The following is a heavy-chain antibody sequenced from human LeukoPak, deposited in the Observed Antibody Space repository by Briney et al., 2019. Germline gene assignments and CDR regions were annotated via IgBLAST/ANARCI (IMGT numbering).Heavy chain of an antibody. CDR2: THPGDSDT. Sequence: GESLKISCEGSGYEFTSYWIAWVRQMPGKGLEWMGITHPGDSDTRYSPSFQGQVTISADKSISTAYLQWSSLKASDTAMYYCARQHTAYFDYWGQGTLVTVSS. J-gene: IGHJ4*02. CDR3: ARQHTAYFDY. D-gene: IGHD5-18*01. CDR1: GYEFTSYW. V-gene: IGHV5-51*01.